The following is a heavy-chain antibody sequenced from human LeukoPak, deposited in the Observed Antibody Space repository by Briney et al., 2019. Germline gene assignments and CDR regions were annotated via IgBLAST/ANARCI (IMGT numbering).Heavy chain of an antibody. CDR2: ISGSSSTI. J-gene: IGHJ4*02. V-gene: IGHV3-48*02. CDR1: GFTFSDYI. D-gene: IGHD6-19*01. CDR3: AKEAQEYSNGWQDYYFDY. Sequence: GGSLRLSCAASGFTFSDYIMNWVRQAPGKGLEWVSYISGSSSTIYYADSVKGRFTISRDNAKNSLYLQMNSLRDEDTAVYYCAKEAQEYSNGWQDYYFDYWGQGTLVTVSS.